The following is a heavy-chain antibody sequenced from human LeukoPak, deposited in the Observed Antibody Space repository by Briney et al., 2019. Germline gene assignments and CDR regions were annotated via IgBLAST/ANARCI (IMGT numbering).Heavy chain of an antibody. Sequence: PGGSLRLSCAASGFTFSSYGMHWVRQAPGKGLEWVAVIWYGGSNKYYADSVKGRFTISRDNSKNTLHLQMNSLRAEDTAVYYCARAGGTTTEGFDYWGQGTLVTVSS. CDR1: GFTFSSYG. CDR3: ARAGGTTTEGFDY. J-gene: IGHJ4*02. CDR2: IWYGGSNK. D-gene: IGHD1/OR15-1a*01. V-gene: IGHV3-33*01.